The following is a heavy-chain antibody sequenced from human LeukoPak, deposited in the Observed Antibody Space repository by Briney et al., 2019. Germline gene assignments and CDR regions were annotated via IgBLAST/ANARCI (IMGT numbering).Heavy chain of an antibody. V-gene: IGHV4-39*01. Sequence: SETLSLTCTVSGGSISSSHYYWGWIRQPRGKGLEWIGTIYYSGTTYYNPSLESRLTIFLDTSKSQFSLMLNSVTAADTAVYYCARQVSDYYYYYIDVWGTGTAVTVSS. CDR2: IYYSGTT. CDR3: ARQVSDYYYYYIDV. J-gene: IGHJ6*03. CDR1: GGSISSSHYY. D-gene: IGHD3-10*01.